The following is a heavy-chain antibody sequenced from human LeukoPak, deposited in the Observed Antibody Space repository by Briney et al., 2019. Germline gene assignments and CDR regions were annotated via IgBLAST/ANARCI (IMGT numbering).Heavy chain of an antibody. V-gene: IGHV4-59*01. CDR1: GDSIGSYY. CDR2: IFYSGST. D-gene: IGHD3-16*02. CDR3: ARGRARDGSYPWLDS. J-gene: IGHJ5*01. Sequence: SETLSLTCSVSGDSIGSYYWTWIRQSPGKGLEGIGYIFYSGSTNYSPSLKSRVTISVDTSNNQFSLQLRSVTAADTAIYYCARGRARDGSYPWLDSSGQGTLVTVSS.